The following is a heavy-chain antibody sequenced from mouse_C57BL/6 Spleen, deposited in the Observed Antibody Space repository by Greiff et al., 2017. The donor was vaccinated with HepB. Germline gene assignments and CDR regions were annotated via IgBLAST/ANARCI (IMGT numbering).Heavy chain of an antibody. D-gene: IGHD4-1*01. V-gene: IGHV1-82*01. CDR2: IYPGDGDT. CDR3: GGGPLGFDV. CDR1: GFAFSSSW. J-gene: IGHJ1*03. Sequence: QVQLQQSGPELVKPGASVKISCKASGFAFSSSWMNWVKPRPGKGLEWIGRIYPGDGDTNYKGKFKGKATLTADKSSSTAYMQLSSLTSADSAVYFCGGGPLGFDVWGKGTTVTVSS.